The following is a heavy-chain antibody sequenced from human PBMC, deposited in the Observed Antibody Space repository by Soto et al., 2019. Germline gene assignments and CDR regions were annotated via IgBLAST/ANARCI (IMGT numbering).Heavy chain of an antibody. J-gene: IGHJ4*02. Sequence: SETLSLTCTVSGGSISSGGYYWSWIRQHPGKGLEWIGYIYYSGSTYYNPSLKSRVTISVDTSKNQFSLKLSSVTAAGTAVYYCAREVRYCSGGSCPRYIVYWGQGTLVTVSS. V-gene: IGHV4-31*03. CDR2: IYYSGST. CDR1: GGSISSGGYY. D-gene: IGHD2-15*01. CDR3: AREVRYCSGGSCPRYIVY.